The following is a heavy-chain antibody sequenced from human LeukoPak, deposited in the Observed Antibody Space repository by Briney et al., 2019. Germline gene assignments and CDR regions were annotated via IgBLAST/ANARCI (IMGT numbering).Heavy chain of an antibody. V-gene: IGHV3-30*18. Sequence: GGSLRLSCAASGFSFSSYGMHWVRQAPGKGLEWVAVISYDGSNKYYADSVKGRFTISRDNSKNTLYLQMNSLRAEDTAVYYCAKYDVVGATDYRGQGTLVTVSS. J-gene: IGHJ4*02. D-gene: IGHD1-26*01. CDR2: ISYDGSNK. CDR1: GFSFSSYG. CDR3: AKYDVVGATDY.